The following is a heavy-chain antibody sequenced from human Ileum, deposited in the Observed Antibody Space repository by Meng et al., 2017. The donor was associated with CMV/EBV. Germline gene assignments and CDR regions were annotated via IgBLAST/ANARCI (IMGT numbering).Heavy chain of an antibody. J-gene: IGHJ4*02. CDR2: VHRNGNT. V-gene: IGHV3-53*01. Sequence: GGSLRRSCAVSGFTVVDNWLTWVRQAPGKGLEWVSLVHRNGNTNYGDSVKGRFTISRDDSKNTVYLQMNSLRAEDTAMYYCARLLLGSTWTFQSWGQGTLVTVSS. D-gene: IGHD6-13*01. CDR1: GFTVVDNW. CDR3: ARLLLGSTWTFQS.